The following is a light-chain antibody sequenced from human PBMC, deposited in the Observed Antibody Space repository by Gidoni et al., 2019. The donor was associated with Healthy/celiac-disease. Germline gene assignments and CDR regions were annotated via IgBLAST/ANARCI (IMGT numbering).Light chain of an antibody. V-gene: IGLV1-40*01. CDR2: GNS. CDR1: SSNIGAGDD. Sequence: QSVLTQPPSVSGAPGQRVTISCNGSSSNIGAGDDVHWYQQLPATAPKLLIYGNSNRPSGVPDRFSGSKSGTSASLAITGLQAEDEADYYCQSYDSSLSGSVFGGGTKLTVL. CDR3: QSYDSSLSGSV. J-gene: IGLJ2*01.